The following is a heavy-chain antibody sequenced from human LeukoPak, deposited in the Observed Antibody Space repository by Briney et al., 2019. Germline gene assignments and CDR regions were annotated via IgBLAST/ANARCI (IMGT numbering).Heavy chain of an antibody. D-gene: IGHD3-10*01. J-gene: IGHJ4*02. CDR3: AKDGAMVRGVTHVDY. CDR2: ISFSSTHI. V-gene: IGHV3-21*06. CDR1: GFIFSNYG. Sequence: GGSLRLSCAASGFIFSNYGMSWVRQAPGKGLEWVSSISFSSTHIYYADSIQGRFTISRDNAENSLYLQMNSLRAEDTAVYYCAKDGAMVRGVTHVDYWGQGTLVTVSS.